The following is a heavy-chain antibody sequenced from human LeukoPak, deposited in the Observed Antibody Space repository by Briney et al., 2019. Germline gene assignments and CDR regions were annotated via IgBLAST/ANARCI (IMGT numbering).Heavy chain of an antibody. Sequence: KPSETLSLTCDVSGGSISTSNWWSWVRQTPGQGLEWLGEIYHSGSTNYNPSLKSRVTISIDKSKDQFSLKLSSVTAADTAVYYCARGVAAAGLDYWGQGTLVTVSS. V-gene: IGHV4-4*02. CDR1: GGSISTSNW. CDR3: ARGVAAAGLDY. D-gene: IGHD6-13*01. CDR2: IYHSGST. J-gene: IGHJ4*02.